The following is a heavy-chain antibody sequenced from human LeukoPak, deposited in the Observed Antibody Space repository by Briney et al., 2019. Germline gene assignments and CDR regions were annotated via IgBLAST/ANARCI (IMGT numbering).Heavy chain of an antibody. Sequence: TLSLTCTVSGGSISSGGYYWSWIRQHPGKGLEWIGYIYYSGSTYYNPSLKSRVTISVDTSKNQFSLKLSSVTAADTAVYYCARDRALSYPGHFWSREYYYYGMDVWGQGTTVTVSS. CDR2: IYYSGST. J-gene: IGHJ6*02. CDR3: ARDRALSYPGHFWSREYYYYGMDV. CDR1: GGSISSGGYY. V-gene: IGHV4-31*03. D-gene: IGHD3-3*02.